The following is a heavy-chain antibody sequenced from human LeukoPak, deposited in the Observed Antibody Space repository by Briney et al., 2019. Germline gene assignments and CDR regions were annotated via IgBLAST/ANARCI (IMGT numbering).Heavy chain of an antibody. J-gene: IGHJ5*02. Sequence: KPSETLSLNCAVYGGSFSDYYWSWIRQPPGKGLEWLGEINHSGSTNYNPSLKSRVTISVDTSKNQFSLKLSSVTAADTAVYYCARPVRGVICWFDPWGQGTLVTVSS. CDR1: GGSFSDYY. D-gene: IGHD3-10*01. V-gene: IGHV4-34*01. CDR2: INHSGST. CDR3: ARPVRGVICWFDP.